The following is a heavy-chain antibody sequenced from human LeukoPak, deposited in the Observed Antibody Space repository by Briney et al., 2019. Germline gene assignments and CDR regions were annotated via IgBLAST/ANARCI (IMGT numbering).Heavy chain of an antibody. J-gene: IGHJ4*02. V-gene: IGHV3-23*01. CDR1: GFTFSSYA. Sequence: GGSLRLSCAASGFTFSSYAMSWVRQAPGKGLEWVSAISGSGGSTYYADSVKGRFTISRDNSKNTLYLQMNSLRAEDTAVYYCAKDRGGKLVGATTVMDQTFDYWGQGTLVTVSS. CDR3: AKDRGGKLVGATTVMDQTFDY. CDR2: ISGSGGST. D-gene: IGHD1-26*01.